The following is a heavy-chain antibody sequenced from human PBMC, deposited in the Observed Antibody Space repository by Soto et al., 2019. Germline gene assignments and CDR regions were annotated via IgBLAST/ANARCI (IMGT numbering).Heavy chain of an antibody. Sequence: AETLASTFTVSGGSISSYYWSWIRQPAGKGLVWIGYIYYSGSKNYNPSLKSRVTISIDTSKNQFSLKLSSVTAADTAVYYCAKHRSMVRGVNPYWQEVWGQSTTVTVSS. D-gene: IGHD3-10*01. V-gene: IGHV4-59*01. CDR1: GGSISSYY. CDR3: AKHRSMVRGVNPYWQEV. J-gene: IGHJ6*02. CDR2: IYYSGSK.